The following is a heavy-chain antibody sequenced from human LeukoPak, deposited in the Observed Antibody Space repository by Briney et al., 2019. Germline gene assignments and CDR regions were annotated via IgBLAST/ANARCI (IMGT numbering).Heavy chain of an antibody. D-gene: IGHD5-24*01. V-gene: IGHV4-59*01. CDR1: GGSISSYY. J-gene: IGHJ4*02. CDR3: ARDLGGGYNWAY. CDR2: IYYSGST. Sequence: SETLSLTCTVSGGSISSYYWSWIRQPPGKGLEWIGNIYYSGSTNYNPSLKSRVTISVDTSKNQFSLKLSSVTAADTAVYYCARDLGGGYNWAYWGQGTLVTVSS.